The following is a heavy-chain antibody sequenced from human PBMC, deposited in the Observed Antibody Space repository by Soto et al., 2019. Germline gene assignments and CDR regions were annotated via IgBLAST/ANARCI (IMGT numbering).Heavy chain of an antibody. CDR2: ISYDGSNK. V-gene: IGHV3-30*18. CDR1: GFTISSYG. D-gene: IGHD6-6*01. J-gene: IGHJ4*02. Sequence: PGGSLRLSCAASGFTISSYGMHWVRQAPGKGLEWVAVISYDGSNKYYADSVKGRFTISRDNSKNTLYLQMNSLRAEDTAVYYCAKDPRAYSSSSGTFDTWGQGTLVTVSS. CDR3: AKDPRAYSSSSGTFDT.